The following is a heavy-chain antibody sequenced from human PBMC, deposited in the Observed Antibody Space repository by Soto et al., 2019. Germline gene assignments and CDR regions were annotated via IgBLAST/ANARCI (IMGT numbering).Heavy chain of an antibody. D-gene: IGHD1-1*01. CDR2: INHSGST. V-gene: IGHV4-34*01. J-gene: IGHJ4*02. CDR1: GGSFSGYY. Sequence: PSETLSLTCAVYGGSFSGYYWSWIRQPPGKGLEWIGEINHSGSTNYNPSLKSRVTISVDTSKNQFSLKLSSVTAADTAVYYCASGGRVERRSDYWGQGTLVTVSS. CDR3: ASGGRVERRSDY.